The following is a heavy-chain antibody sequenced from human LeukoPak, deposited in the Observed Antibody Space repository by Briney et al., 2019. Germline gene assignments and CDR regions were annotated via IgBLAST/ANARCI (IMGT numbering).Heavy chain of an antibody. D-gene: IGHD3-9*01. V-gene: IGHV1-2*02. Sequence: ASVKASCKASGYTFTGYYMHWVRQAPGQGLEWMGWINPNSGGTNYAQKFQGRVTMTRDTSISTAYMELSRLRSDDTAVYYCVTDSIPYYDILTGTFDYWGQGTLVTVSS. CDR1: GYTFTGYY. CDR3: VTDSIPYYDILTGTFDY. J-gene: IGHJ4*02. CDR2: INPNSGGT.